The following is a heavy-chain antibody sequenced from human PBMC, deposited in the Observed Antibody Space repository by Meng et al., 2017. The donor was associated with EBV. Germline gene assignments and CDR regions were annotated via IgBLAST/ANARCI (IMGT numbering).Heavy chain of an antibody. CDR1: GGPFRYYA. J-gene: IGHJ4*02. D-gene: IGHD3-10*01. V-gene: IGHV1-69*01. CDR2: FLPRLGAP. CDR3: ASESGRGYTPDY. Sequence: VELVQSAAEVEKPGSSVKVSCKTSGGPFRYYAISWVRQAPGQGLEWLGGFLPRLGAPNYAQKFHGRVKITADESTSTHYMDLSSLRSEDTAIYYCASESGRGYTPDYWGQGTLVTVSS.